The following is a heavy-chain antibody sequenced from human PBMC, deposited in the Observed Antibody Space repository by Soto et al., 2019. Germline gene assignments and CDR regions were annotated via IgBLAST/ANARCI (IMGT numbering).Heavy chain of an antibody. D-gene: IGHD3-3*01. V-gene: IGHV1-69*01. CDR3: ARGDFWSGYYYYYYGMDV. CDR1: GEAFSRYA. CDR2: IIPIFGTA. J-gene: IGHJ6*02. Sequence: WLKVAFKACGEAFSRYAISWLRQTPGQALEWMGGIIPIFGTANYAQKFQGRDTITADESTSTAYKELSSLRSEDTAGYYCARGDFWSGYYYYYYGMDVWGQGTKVTVSS.